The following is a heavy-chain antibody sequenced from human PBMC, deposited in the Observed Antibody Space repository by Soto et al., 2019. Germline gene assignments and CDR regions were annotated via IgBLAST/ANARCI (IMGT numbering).Heavy chain of an antibody. V-gene: IGHV3-15*01. CDR3: TAVGPFDY. J-gene: IGHJ4*02. Sequence: EVQLVESGGGFVKPGGSLRLSCVASGFTFTTAWMSWVRQAPGKGLEWVGRIKTTTDGGTTAYAAPVKGRFTISRDDSEITVYLQMDSLKTEDTGVYYCTAVGPFDYWGQGTLLTVSS. CDR2: IKTTTDGGTT. CDR1: GFTFTTAW. D-gene: IGHD1-26*01.